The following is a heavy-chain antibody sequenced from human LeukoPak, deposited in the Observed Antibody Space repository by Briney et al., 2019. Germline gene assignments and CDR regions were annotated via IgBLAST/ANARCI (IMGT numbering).Heavy chain of an antibody. D-gene: IGHD3-10*01. V-gene: IGHV1-18*01. CDR3: ARDDYYGSGSYYNSLRYYYYYYGMDV. CDR2: ISAYNGNT. CDR1: GYTFTSYG. J-gene: IGHJ6*02. Sequence: ASVKVSCKASGYTFTSYGISWVRQAPGQGLEWMGWISAYNGNTNYAQKLHGRVTMTTDTSTSTAYMELRSLRSDDTAVYYCARDDYYGSGSYYNSLRYYYYYYGMDVWGQGTTVTVSS.